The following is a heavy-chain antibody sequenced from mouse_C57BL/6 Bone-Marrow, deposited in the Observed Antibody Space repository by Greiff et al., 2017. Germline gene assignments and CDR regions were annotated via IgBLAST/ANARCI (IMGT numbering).Heavy chain of an antibody. Sequence: VHLVESGAELARPGASVKLSCKASGYTFTSYGISWVKQRTGQGLEWIGEIYPRSGNTYYNEKFKGKATLTADKSSSTAYMELRSLTSADSAVYFCARDYGSSYVGFAYWGQGTLVTVSA. V-gene: IGHV1-81*01. CDR2: IYPRSGNT. CDR3: ARDYGSSYVGFAY. D-gene: IGHD1-1*01. J-gene: IGHJ3*01. CDR1: GYTFTSYG.